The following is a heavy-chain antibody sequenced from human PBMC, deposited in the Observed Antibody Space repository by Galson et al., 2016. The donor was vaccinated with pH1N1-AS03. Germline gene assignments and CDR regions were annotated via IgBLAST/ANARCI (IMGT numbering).Heavy chain of an antibody. V-gene: IGHV6-1*01. Sequence: CAISGDSVSSNSAAWNWIRQSPSRGLEWLGRTYYRSKWYNDHAVSVKSRITINPDTSKNQFSLQLNSVTPEDTAVYYCARGHYSSSFYWFDPWGQGTLVPVSS. CDR1: GDSVSSNSAA. CDR2: TYYRSKWYN. CDR3: ARGHYSSSFYWFDP. D-gene: IGHD6-6*01. J-gene: IGHJ5*02.